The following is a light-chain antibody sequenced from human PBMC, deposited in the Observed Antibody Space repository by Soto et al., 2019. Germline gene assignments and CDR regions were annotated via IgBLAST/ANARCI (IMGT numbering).Light chain of an antibody. CDR2: GAS. V-gene: IGKV3D-15*01. Sequence: ETVMTQSPGTLSVSPGERATLSCRASQSVSSNLAWYQQKPGQAPRLLIFGASTRATGIPARFSGSGSGTDFTLTISSLQSEDVAIYYCQQYNDWPPVTFGQGTRLESK. CDR3: QQYNDWPPVT. J-gene: IGKJ5*01. CDR1: QSVSSN.